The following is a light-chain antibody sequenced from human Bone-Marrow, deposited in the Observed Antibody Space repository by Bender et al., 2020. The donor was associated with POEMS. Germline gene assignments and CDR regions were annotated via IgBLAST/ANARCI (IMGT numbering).Light chain of an antibody. CDR1: SSNIGNHG. Sequence: QSVVTQPPSLSEAPRQRVTISCSGSSSNIGNHGVNWYQQLQGEAPKLLIYYDDLLTPGVSDRFAASKSGTSASLAISELQSADDALYYCSAWDDSLGGWVFGGGTKLTVL. V-gene: IGLV1-36*01. CDR2: YDD. J-gene: IGLJ3*02. CDR3: SAWDDSLGGWV.